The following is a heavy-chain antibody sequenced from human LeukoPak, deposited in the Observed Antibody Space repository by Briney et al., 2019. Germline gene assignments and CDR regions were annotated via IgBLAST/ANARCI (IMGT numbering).Heavy chain of an antibody. D-gene: IGHD3-10*01. CDR2: IYYSGST. CDR3: VRHISVVRGETFDF. V-gene: IGHV4-39*01. J-gene: IGHJ4*02. CDR1: GGSISSGSNY. Sequence: PSETLSLTCTVSGGSISSGSNYWGWIRQPSGKGLEWIGSIYYSGSTYYNPPLKSRVTISVDTSKNQFSLKLSSVTAADTAVYYCVRHISVVRGETFDFWGQGSLVTVSS.